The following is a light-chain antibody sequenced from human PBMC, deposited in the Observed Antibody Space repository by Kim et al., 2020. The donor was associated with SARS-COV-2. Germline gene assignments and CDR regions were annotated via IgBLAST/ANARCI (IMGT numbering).Light chain of an antibody. CDR1: GRRGSC. CDR3: NSRDSSGNHPRVV. CDR2: GGN. V-gene: IGLV3-19*01. Sequence: GQTVRITAQGDGRRGSCASWYQRRPGQAPVLVTYGGNKRPSGSTDRFSGSCSGKTACLTITGTQAEDEAEYYCNSRDSSGNHPRVVFGGGTQLTVL. J-gene: IGLJ2*01.